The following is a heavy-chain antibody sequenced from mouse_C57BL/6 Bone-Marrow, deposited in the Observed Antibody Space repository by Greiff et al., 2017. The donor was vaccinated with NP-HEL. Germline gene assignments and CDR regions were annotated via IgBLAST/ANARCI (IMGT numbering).Heavy chain of an antibody. D-gene: IGHD2-4*01. V-gene: IGHV10-1*01. CDR3: VRNGDYDVEAMDY. CDR1: GFSFNTYA. CDR2: IRSKSNNYAT. Sequence: VKLMESGGGLVQPKGSLKLSCAASGFSFNTYAMNWVRQAPGKGLEWVARIRSKSNNYATYYADSVKDRFTISRDDSESMLYLQMNNLKTEDTAMYYCVRNGDYDVEAMDYWGQGTSVTVSS. J-gene: IGHJ4*01.